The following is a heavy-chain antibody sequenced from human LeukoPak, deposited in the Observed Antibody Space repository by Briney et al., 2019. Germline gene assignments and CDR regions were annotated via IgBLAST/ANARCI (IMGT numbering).Heavy chain of an antibody. J-gene: IGHJ4*02. CDR3: ARDAKREFLDY. V-gene: IGHV4-31*03. D-gene: IGHD4/OR15-4a*01. CDR1: GASISSGGYY. Sequence: SETLSLTCTVSGASISSGGYYWTWLRQHPGKGLEWIGYIHYSGSTYYNPSLKSLKSRVTISVDTSKSQFSLKLSSVTAADTAVYYCARDAKREFLDYWGQGTLVIVSS. CDR2: IHYSGST.